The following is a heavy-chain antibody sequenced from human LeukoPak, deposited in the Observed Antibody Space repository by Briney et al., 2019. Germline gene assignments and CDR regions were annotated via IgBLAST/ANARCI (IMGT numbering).Heavy chain of an antibody. Sequence: VKVSCKASVGTFSSYAISWVRQAPGQGLEWVGMIIPILGIANYAQKFQGRVAIAADKTTSTAYMELSSLRSEDTGVYYCARGSVVAGPFDYWGQGTLVTVSS. V-gene: IGHV1-69*10. J-gene: IGHJ4*02. CDR3: ARGSVVAGPFDY. CDR1: VGTFSSYA. D-gene: IGHD2-21*01. CDR2: IIPILGIA.